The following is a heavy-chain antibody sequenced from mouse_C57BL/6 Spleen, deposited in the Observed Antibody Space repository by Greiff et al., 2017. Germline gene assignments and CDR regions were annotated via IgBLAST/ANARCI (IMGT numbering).Heavy chain of an antibody. CDR1: GYTFTSYT. J-gene: IGHJ2*01. CDR3: ASGTTGLDY. D-gene: IGHD4-1*01. V-gene: IGHV1-4*01. Sequence: VKLMESGAELARPGASVKMSCKASGYTFTSYTMHWVKQRPGQGLEWIGYINPSSGYTKYNQKFKDKATLTADKSSSTAYMQLSSLTSEDSAVYYCASGTTGLDYWGQGTTLTVSS. CDR2: INPSSGYT.